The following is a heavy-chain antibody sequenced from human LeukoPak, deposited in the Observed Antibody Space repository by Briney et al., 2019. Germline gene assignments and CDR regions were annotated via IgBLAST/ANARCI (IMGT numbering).Heavy chain of an antibody. V-gene: IGHV4-31*01. Sequence: PSQTLSLTCTVSGGSISSGGHYWSWIRQHSGKGLEWIGYIYYSGITYYNPSLKRQFTITVDTSKNQFSLKLSSVTAADTAVYYCARAIRYYYDSSGYCSNFGYWGQGTLVTVSS. J-gene: IGHJ4*02. D-gene: IGHD3-22*01. CDR1: GGSISSGGHY. CDR2: IYYSGIT. CDR3: ARAIRYYYDSSGYCSNFGY.